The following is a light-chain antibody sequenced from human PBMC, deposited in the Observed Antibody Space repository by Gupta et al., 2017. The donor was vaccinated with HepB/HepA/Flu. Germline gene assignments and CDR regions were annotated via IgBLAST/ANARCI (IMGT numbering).Light chain of an antibody. CDR1: SSDVGSYNL. CDR2: EVS. CDR3: CSYAGSYTVV. V-gene: IGLV2-23*02. Sequence: QSALTQPAAVSGSPGQSITISCTGTSSDVGSYNLVSWYQQHPGKAPKLMIYEVSKRPSGVSHRFSGSKSGNTASLTISGLQAEDEADYYCCSYAGSYTVVFGGGTKLTVL. J-gene: IGLJ3*02.